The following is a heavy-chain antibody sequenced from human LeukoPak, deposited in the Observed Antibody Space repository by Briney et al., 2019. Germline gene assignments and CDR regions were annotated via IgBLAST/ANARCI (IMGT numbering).Heavy chain of an antibody. D-gene: IGHD6-13*01. CDR2: IWYDGSNK. V-gene: IGHV3-33*01. CDR1: GFTFSSYG. CDR3: ARDVYSSSSYGMDV. J-gene: IGHJ6*02. Sequence: GGSLRLSCAASGFTFSSYGMHWVRQAPGKGLEWVAVIWYDGSNKYYADSMKGRFTISRDNSKNTLYLQMNSLRAEDTAVYYCARDVYSSSSYGMDVWGQGTTVTVSS.